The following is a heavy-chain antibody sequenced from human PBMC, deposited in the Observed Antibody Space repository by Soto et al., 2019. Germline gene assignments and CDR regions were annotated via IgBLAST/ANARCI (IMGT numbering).Heavy chain of an antibody. Sequence: GSLRLSCAASGFPFSSYVMSWVRQAPGKGLEWVSGISGGGSNTFYADYVKGRFTISRDNSKNTLLLQMNSLGAEDTAVYYCAKDSNKYSSSLRGRYFDYWGQGIGVTVSS. CDR3: AKDSNKYSSSLRGRYFDY. V-gene: IGHV3-23*01. CDR1: GFPFSSYV. D-gene: IGHD4-4*01. CDR2: ISGGGSNT. J-gene: IGHJ4*02.